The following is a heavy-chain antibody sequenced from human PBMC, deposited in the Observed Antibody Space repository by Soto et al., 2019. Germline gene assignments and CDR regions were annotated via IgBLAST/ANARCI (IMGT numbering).Heavy chain of an antibody. Sequence: PGAAQKISCDGSGYSFSSDWIARVREMPGKGLGWGGIIYSGDSDARYSPSFRGQVTISADKSISTAYVQWSSLKASDTAMYSCARHGGSSSSWYLYKDWGQGPLVTVS. V-gene: IGHV5-51*01. J-gene: IGHJ4*02. CDR1: GYSFSSDW. D-gene: IGHD6-13*01. CDR3: ARHGGSSSSWYLYKD. CDR2: IYSGDSDA.